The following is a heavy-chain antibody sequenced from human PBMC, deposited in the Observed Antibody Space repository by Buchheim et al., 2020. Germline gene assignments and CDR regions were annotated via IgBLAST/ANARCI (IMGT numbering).Heavy chain of an antibody. J-gene: IGHJ4*02. Sequence: QVTLKESGPALVKVTETLTLTCTVSGFSVSDTGVCVGWVRQSPGKARQWLARIDWDDEKYFRTSLKTRLSFSKDSPKTQVVLTMANMEPVDTAAYYCARVPCDYFFEDWGQGT. CDR1: GFSVSDTGVC. CDR2: IDWDDEK. D-gene: IGHD4/OR15-4a*01. CDR3: ARVPCDYFFED. V-gene: IGHV2-70*15.